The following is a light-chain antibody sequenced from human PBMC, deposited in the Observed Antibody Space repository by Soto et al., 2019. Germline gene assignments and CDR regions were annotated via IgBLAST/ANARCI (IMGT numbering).Light chain of an antibody. J-gene: IGLJ1*01. CDR1: SSDVGGHNY. CDR3: SSFSSSSTLYV. V-gene: IGLV2-14*01. Sequence: QSALTQPASVSGSPGQSITISCSGTSSDVGGHNYVSWYQHHADKAPKLMIYEVYNRPSGVSNRFSGSKSGNTASLTIYGLQAEDDADYYCSSFSSSSTLYVFGTGTKLTVL. CDR2: EVY.